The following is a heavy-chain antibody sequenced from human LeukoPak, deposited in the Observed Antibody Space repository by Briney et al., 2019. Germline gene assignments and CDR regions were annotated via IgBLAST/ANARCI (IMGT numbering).Heavy chain of an antibody. D-gene: IGHD2-15*01. V-gene: IGHV1-24*01. CDR2: FDPEDGET. CDR3: ARDQGRGCSSGSCYSGYYFDY. Sequence: ASVKVSCKVSGYTLTELSMHWVRQAPGKGLEWMGGFDPEDGETIYAQKFQGRVTMTEDTSTDTAYMELSTLRSGDTAVYYCARDQGRGCSSGSCYSGYYFDYWGQGTLVTVSS. J-gene: IGHJ4*02. CDR1: GYTLTELS.